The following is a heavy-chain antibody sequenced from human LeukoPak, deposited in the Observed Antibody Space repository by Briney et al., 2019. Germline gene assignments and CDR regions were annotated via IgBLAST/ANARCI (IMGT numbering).Heavy chain of an antibody. J-gene: IGHJ4*02. CDR2: IYSDNT. CDR1: GFTVSSNS. D-gene: IGHD5-18*01. CDR3: AKYRGTAMVRAFDY. V-gene: IGHV3-53*01. Sequence: GGSLRLSCTVSGFTVSSNSMSWVRQAPGKGLEWVSFIYSDNTHYSDSVKGRFTISRDNSKNTLYLQMNSLRAEDTAVYYCAKYRGTAMVRAFDYWGQGTLVTVSS.